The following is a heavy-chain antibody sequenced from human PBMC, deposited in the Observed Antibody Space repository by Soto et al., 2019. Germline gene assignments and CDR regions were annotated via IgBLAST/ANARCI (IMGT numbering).Heavy chain of an antibody. V-gene: IGHV1-69*13. D-gene: IGHD3-10*01. CDR1: GGTLSSYA. CDR3: ARDRYTPITMVRGPPSYYYYGMDV. Sequence: SVKVSCKASGGTLSSYAISWVRQAPGQGLEWIGGIIPIFGTANYAQKFQGRVTITADESTSTAYMELSSLRSEDTAVYYCARDRYTPITMVRGPPSYYYYGMDVWGQGTTVTVSS. CDR2: IIPIFGTA. J-gene: IGHJ6*02.